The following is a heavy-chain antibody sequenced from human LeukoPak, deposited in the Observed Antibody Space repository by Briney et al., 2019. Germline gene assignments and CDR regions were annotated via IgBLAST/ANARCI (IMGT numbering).Heavy chain of an antibody. D-gene: IGHD6-25*01. V-gene: IGHV3-23*01. CDR3: AKDPKESPALDY. Sequence: PGRSLRLSCAASGFTFSSYGMHWVRQAPGEGLEWVSAISGSGGSTYYADSVKGRFTISRDNSKNTLYLQMNSLRAEDTAVYYCAKDPKESPALDYWGQGTLVTVSS. CDR2: ISGSGGST. J-gene: IGHJ4*02. CDR1: GFTFSSYG.